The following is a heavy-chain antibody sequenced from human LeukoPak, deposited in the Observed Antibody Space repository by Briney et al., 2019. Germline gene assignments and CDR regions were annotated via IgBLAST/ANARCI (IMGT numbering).Heavy chain of an antibody. CDR2: IHYSGAT. D-gene: IGHD3-9*01. CDR3: ARGILFDYYFDS. CDR1: GGSFSGHY. V-gene: IGHV4-34*01. Sequence: SETLSLTCAIYGGSFSGHYWSWIRQSPGKGLEWIAEIHYSGATNYNPSLKSRVTISGDTSKNQVFLRVTSVTAADMALYYCARGILFDYYFDSWGQGTLVTVSS. J-gene: IGHJ4*02.